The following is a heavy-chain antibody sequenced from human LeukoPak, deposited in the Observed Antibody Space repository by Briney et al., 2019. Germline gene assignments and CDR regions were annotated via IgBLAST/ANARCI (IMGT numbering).Heavy chain of an antibody. CDR3: ARRGGVWFGELLLDY. D-gene: IGHD3-10*01. Sequence: GASVKVSCKASGYTFTSYGISWVRQAPGQGLEWMGWISAYNGNTTYAQKLQGRVTMTTDTSTSTAYMELRSLRSDDTAVYYCARRGGVWFGELLLDYWGQGTLVTVSS. J-gene: IGHJ4*02. CDR1: GYTFTSYG. V-gene: IGHV1-18*01. CDR2: ISAYNGNT.